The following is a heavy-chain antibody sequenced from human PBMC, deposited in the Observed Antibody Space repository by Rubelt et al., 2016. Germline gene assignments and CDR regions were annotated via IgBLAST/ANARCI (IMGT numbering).Heavy chain of an antibody. D-gene: IGHD6-13*01. Sequence: EWMGGIIPIFGTANYAQKFQGRVTITADESTSTAYMELSSLRSGDTAVYYCARGVGYSSSWYQIDYWGQGTLVTVSS. V-gene: IGHV1-69*01. J-gene: IGHJ4*02. CDR2: IIPIFGTA. CDR3: ARGVGYSSSWYQIDY.